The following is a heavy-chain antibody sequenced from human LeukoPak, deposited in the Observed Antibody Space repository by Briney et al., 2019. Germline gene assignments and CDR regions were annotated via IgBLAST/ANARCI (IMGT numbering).Heavy chain of an antibody. CDR2: ISAYNGNT. J-gene: IGHJ3*02. V-gene: IGHV1-18*01. Sequence: ASVKVSCKASGYTFTSYGISWVRQAPGQGLEWMGWISAYNGNTNYAQKLQGRVTMTTDTSTSTAYMELRSLRSDDTAVYYCAFTYYYGSGSPIDAFDIWGQGTMVTVSS. CDR3: AFTYYYGSGSPIDAFDI. CDR1: GYTFTSYG. D-gene: IGHD3-10*01.